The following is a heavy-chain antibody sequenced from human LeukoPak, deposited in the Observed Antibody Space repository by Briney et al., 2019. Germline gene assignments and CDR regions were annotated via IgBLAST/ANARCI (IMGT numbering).Heavy chain of an antibody. CDR3: ARDKGAFDI. V-gene: IGHV4-61*01. CDR2: IYYCGST. Sequence: PAETLSLTCTVSGGSVSSGSYYWSWIRQPPGKGLEWIGYIYYCGSTNYNPSLKSRVTISVDTSKNQFSLKLSSVTAADTAVYYCARDKGAFDIWGQGTMVTVSS. J-gene: IGHJ3*02. CDR1: GGSVSSGSYY.